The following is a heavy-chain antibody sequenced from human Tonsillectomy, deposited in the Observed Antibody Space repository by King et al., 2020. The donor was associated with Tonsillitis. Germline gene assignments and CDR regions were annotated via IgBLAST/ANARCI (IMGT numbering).Heavy chain of an antibody. CDR3: ARWAARPFFDY. CDR1: GFTFSSYE. J-gene: IGHJ4*02. Sequence: QLVQSGGGLVHPGGSLRLSCAASGFTFSSYEKNWVRQAPGEGLEWVSYMSSSGSILYYADSVKGRFTISRDNAKNSLYLQMNSLRAEDTAVYYCARWAARPFFDYWGQGTLVTVSS. D-gene: IGHD6-6*01. V-gene: IGHV3-48*03. CDR2: MSSSGSIL.